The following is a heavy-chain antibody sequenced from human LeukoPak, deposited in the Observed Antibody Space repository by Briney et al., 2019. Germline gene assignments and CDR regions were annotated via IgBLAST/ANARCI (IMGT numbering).Heavy chain of an antibody. CDR2: IYTSGST. CDR1: GGSISSGSYY. J-gene: IGHJ5*02. V-gene: IGHV4-61*02. CDR3: ARVRMYSSSGEDMNWFDP. Sequence: SETLSLTCTVSGGSISSGSYYWSWIRQPAGKGLEWIGRIYTSGSTNYNPSLKSRVTISVDTSKNQFSLKLSSVTAADTAVYYCARVRMYSSSGEDMNWFDPRGQGTLVTVSS. D-gene: IGHD6-6*01.